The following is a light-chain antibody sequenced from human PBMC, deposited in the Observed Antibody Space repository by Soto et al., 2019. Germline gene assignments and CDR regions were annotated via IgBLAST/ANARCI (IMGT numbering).Light chain of an antibody. CDR2: AAS. Sequence: DIQMTQSPSSLSASVGDRVTITCRASQNITSYLNWYQHKPGKAPKVLIYAASSLQSGVPPRFSGSGSGTDFTLSISSLQPEDFATYYCQQSYSYPYTFGRGTKVDIK. CDR3: QQSYSYPYT. V-gene: IGKV1-39*01. J-gene: IGKJ2*01. CDR1: QNITSY.